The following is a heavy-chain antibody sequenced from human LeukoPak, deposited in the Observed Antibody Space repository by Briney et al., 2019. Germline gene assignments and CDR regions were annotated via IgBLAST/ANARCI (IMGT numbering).Heavy chain of an antibody. CDR2: INPNSGGT. CDR3: ARSFYGDDAFDI. D-gene: IGHD3-16*01. CDR1: GYTFTGYY. Sequence: ASVKVSCKASGYTFTGYYMHWVRQAPGQGLEWMGWINPNSGGTNYAQKFQGRVTMTRDTSISTAYMELSRLRSDDTAVYYCARSFYGDDAFDIWGQGTMVTVSS. J-gene: IGHJ3*02. V-gene: IGHV1-2*02.